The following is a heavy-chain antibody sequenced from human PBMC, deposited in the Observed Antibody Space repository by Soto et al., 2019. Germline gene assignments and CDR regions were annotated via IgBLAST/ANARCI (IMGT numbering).Heavy chain of an antibody. V-gene: IGHV1-3*05. CDR1: GYTFTSHT. D-gene: IGHD6-13*01. Sequence: QVQLVQSGAEEKKPGASVKVSCKASGYTFTSHTMHWVRQAPGQRLEWMGWINAGNGNTKYSQKFQGRVTITTDTSASTAYMELSSLRSEDTAVYYCARDGIAAAGTSWFDPRGQGTLVSVSS. CDR2: INAGNGNT. CDR3: ARDGIAAAGTSWFDP. J-gene: IGHJ5*02.